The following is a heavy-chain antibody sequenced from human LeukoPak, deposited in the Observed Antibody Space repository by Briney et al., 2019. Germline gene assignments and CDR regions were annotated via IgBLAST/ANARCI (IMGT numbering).Heavy chain of an antibody. CDR2: ISSSSSYI. J-gene: IGHJ4*02. Sequence: GRSLRLSCAASGFTFSSYSMNWVRQAPGKGLEWVSSISSSSSYIYYADSVRGRFTISRDNAKNSLYLQMNSLRAEDTALYYCVRARDIIVVVAANWHDYWGQGTLVAVSS. CDR1: GFTFSSYS. D-gene: IGHD2-15*01. V-gene: IGHV3-21*01. CDR3: VRARDIIVVVAANWHDY.